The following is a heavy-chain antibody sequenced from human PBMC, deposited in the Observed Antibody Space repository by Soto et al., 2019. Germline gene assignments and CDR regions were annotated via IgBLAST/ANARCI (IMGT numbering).Heavy chain of an antibody. Sequence: PGGSLRLSCAASGFTFSSYAMSWVRQAPGKGLEWVSAISGSGGSTYYADSAKGRFTISRDNSKNTLYLQMNSLRAEDTAVYYCAKIVGYCSSTSCYDIGWGYFDYWGQGTLVTVSS. J-gene: IGHJ4*02. V-gene: IGHV3-23*01. CDR2: ISGSGGST. D-gene: IGHD2-2*01. CDR3: AKIVGYCSSTSCYDIGWGYFDY. CDR1: GFTFSSYA.